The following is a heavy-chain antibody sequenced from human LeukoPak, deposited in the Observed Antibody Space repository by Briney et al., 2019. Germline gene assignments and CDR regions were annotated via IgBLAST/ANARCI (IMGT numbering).Heavy chain of an antibody. D-gene: IGHD2-21*01. J-gene: IGHJ4*02. CDR3: AREGEYYFDY. Sequence: PGRSLRLSCAASGFTFSSYGMHWVRQAPGKGLEWAAVIWYDGSNKYYADSVKGRFTISRDNSKNTLYLQMNSLRAEDTAVYYCAREGEYYFDYWGQGTLVTVSS. V-gene: IGHV3-33*01. CDR1: GFTFSSYG. CDR2: IWYDGSNK.